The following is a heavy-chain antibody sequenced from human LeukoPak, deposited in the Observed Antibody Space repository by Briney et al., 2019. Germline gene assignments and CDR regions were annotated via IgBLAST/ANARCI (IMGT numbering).Heavy chain of an antibody. J-gene: IGHJ5*02. CDR3: ARSTPSIWFGELRPRGWFDP. CDR2: IYYSGST. Sequence: SETLSLTCTVSGGSISSYYWSWIRQPPGKGLEWIGYIYYSGSTNYNPSLKSRVTISVDTSKNQFSLKLSSVTAADTAVYYCARSTPSIWFGELRPRGWFDPWGQGTLVTVSS. V-gene: IGHV4-59*01. CDR1: GGSISSYY. D-gene: IGHD3-10*01.